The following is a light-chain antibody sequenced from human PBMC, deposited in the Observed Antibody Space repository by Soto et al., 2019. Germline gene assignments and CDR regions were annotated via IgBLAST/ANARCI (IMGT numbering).Light chain of an antibody. J-gene: IGLJ1*01. CDR2: DVS. V-gene: IGLV2-14*01. CDR3: SSETSSSTIDD. Sequence: SVLTQPASVSGSPGQWITISCTGTSSDVGGYNYVSWYQQHPGKAPTLMIYDVSNRPSGVSNRFSGSKSGNTASLTISGLQAEDEANYYGSSETSSSTIDDFGTGAKVNVL. CDR1: SSDVGGYNY.